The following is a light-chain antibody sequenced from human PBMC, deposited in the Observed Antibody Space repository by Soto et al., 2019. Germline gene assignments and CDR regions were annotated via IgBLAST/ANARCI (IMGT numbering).Light chain of an antibody. CDR2: GTF. V-gene: IGKV1-39*01. Sequence: DIQMTQSPSSLSASVGDRVIITCRASQTIGTYSNWYQQKPGKAPKLLVPGTFSLQSGVPLRFSGSGSGTDFTLTISSLQPEDFATYYCQQSYSNPLFTVGPGTTVDIK. CDR3: QQSYSNPLFT. J-gene: IGKJ3*01. CDR1: QTIGTY.